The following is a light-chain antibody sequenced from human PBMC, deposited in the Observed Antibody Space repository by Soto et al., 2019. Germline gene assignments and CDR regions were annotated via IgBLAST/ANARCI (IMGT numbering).Light chain of an antibody. Sequence: QSALTQPASVSGSPGQSITISCTGTSSDVGGYNYVSWYQQHPGKAPKLMIYDVSNRPSGVSNRFSGSKSGNTASLTISGLPPEEEADYYCSSYTRTRTLNAGFGGGTKVTFL. CDR1: SSDVGGYNY. J-gene: IGLJ2*01. V-gene: IGLV2-14*01. CDR3: SSYTRTRTLNAG. CDR2: DVS.